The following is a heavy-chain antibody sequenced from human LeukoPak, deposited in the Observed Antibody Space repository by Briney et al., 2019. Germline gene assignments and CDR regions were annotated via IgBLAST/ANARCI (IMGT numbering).Heavy chain of an antibody. CDR3: ARDWANLEWISHSPYFDY. Sequence: GGSLRLSCAASGFTFSSYAMHWVRQAPGKGLEWVAVISYDGSNKYYADSVKGRFTISRDNSKNTLYLQMNSLRAEDTAVYYCARDWANLEWISHSPYFDYWGQGTLVTVSS. CDR2: ISYDGSNK. V-gene: IGHV3-30-3*01. D-gene: IGHD3-3*01. J-gene: IGHJ4*02. CDR1: GFTFSSYA.